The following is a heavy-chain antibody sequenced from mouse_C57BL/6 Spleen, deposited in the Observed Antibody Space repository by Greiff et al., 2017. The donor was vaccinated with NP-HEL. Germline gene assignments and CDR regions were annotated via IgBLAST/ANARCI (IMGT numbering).Heavy chain of an antibody. J-gene: IGHJ3*01. Sequence: EVKLQESGGGLVKPGGSLKLSCAASGFTFSSYAMSWVRQTPEKRLEWVATISDGGSYTYYPDNVKGRFTISRDNAKNNLYLQMSHLKSEDTAMYYCAREGDGYEAWFAYWGQGTLVTVSA. CDR2: ISDGGSYT. CDR3: AREGDGYEAWFAY. CDR1: GFTFSSYA. V-gene: IGHV5-4*01. D-gene: IGHD2-2*01.